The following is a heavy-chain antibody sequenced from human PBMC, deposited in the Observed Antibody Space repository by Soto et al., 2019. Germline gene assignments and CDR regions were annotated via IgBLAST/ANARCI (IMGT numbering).Heavy chain of an antibody. CDR1: GATFGNTA. J-gene: IGHJ5*02. D-gene: IGHD3-3*01. V-gene: IGHV1-69*12. Sequence: QVQLVQSGAEVKKPGSSVNVSCKTSGATFGNTAVTWVRQAPGQGLEWMGGIVPMFGTANYAQKFQGRVTITADESTNTAYMERSSLRSDDTAVYYCARDGDPGYAFWSGPLGGGRFDPWGQGPLVTVSS. CDR2: IVPMFGTA. CDR3: ARDGDPGYAFWSGPLGGGRFDP.